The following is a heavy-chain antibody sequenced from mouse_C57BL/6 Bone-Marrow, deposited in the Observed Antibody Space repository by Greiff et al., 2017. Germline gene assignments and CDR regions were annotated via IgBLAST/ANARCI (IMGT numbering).Heavy chain of an antibody. CDR2: IDPSDSYT. CDR3: ERETTVVADWYFDV. J-gene: IGHJ1*03. Sequence: ESGAELVMPGASVKLSCKASGYTFTSYWMHWVKQRPGQGLEWIGEIDPSDSYTNYNQKFKGKSTLTVDKSSSTAYMQLSSLTSEDSAVYYCERETTVVADWYFDVWGTGTTVTVSS. D-gene: IGHD1-1*01. V-gene: IGHV1-69*01. CDR1: GYTFTSYW.